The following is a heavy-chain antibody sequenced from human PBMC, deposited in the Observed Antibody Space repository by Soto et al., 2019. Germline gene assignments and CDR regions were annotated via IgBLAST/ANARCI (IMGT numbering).Heavy chain of an antibody. J-gene: IGHJ5*02. Sequence: QVQLQESGPGLVKPSQTLSLTCTVSGGSISSGGYYWSWIRQHPGKGLEWIGYIYYSGSTYYNPSLKSRVTIPVDTSNNHFSLKLSSVTAADTAVYYCARTGFVTALNWFDPWGHGTLVTVSS. D-gene: IGHD2-21*02. CDR3: ARTGFVTALNWFDP. CDR1: GGSISSGGYY. V-gene: IGHV4-31*03. CDR2: IYYSGST.